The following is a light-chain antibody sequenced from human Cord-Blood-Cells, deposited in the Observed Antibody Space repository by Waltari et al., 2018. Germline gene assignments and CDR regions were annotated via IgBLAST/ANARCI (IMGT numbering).Light chain of an antibody. J-gene: IGLJ2*01. V-gene: IGLV2-14*01. CDR3: CSYAGSSTVV. CDR2: DVS. Sequence: QSALTQPASVSGSPGQSITISCTGTSSDVGGYNHVSLYQQHPGKAPKLMIYDVSKPPSGVSNRFAGTKAGNTASLTISGLQAEDEADYYCCSYAGSSTVVFGGGTKLTVL. CDR1: SSDVGGYNH.